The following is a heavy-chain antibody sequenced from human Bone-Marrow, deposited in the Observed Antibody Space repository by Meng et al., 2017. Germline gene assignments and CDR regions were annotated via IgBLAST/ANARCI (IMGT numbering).Heavy chain of an antibody. CDR1: GGSISSSQW. Sequence: HVEREESGPGLVKPSGPPSLACAVSGGSISSSQWWTWVRQSPGRGLEWIGEIYHSGTTNYNLYLKSRVTISVDKSRNLFSLNLSSVTAADTAMYYCARENQGGIVEGGPTYYFDYWGQGALVTVSS. J-gene: IGHJ4*02. CDR3: ARENQGGIVEGGPTYYFDY. CDR2: IYHSGTT. D-gene: IGHD6-13*01. V-gene: IGHV4-4*02.